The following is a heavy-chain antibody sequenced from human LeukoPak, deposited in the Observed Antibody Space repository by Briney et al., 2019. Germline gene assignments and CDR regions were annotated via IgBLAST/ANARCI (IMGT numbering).Heavy chain of an antibody. J-gene: IGHJ4*01. CDR3: ARASYYDFWSGPWDYLY. V-gene: IGHV3-30*02. CDR1: GFTFSGYG. D-gene: IGHD3-3*01. CDR2: IRYDGSNT. Sequence: PGGSLRLSCAASGFTFSGYGVHWVRQAPGKGLEWVAFIRYDGSNTYYGDSVKGRFTISRDNSENTLSLQMNSLTAVDTAVYYCARASYYDFWSGPWDYLYWGQGTLVTVSS.